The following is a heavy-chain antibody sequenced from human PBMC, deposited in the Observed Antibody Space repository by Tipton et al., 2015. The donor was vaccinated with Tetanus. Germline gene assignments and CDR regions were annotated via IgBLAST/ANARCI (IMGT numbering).Heavy chain of an antibody. V-gene: IGHV3-7*01. J-gene: IGHJ4*02. Sequence: SLRLSCVASGFTFRAYWMTWVRQAPGKGLEWVANIKHDGSENYYVDSVKGRFTISRDNAKNSLYLQMNSLRAEDTAAYYCARDPTRRFDYWGPGTLVTVSS. CDR1: GFTFRAYW. CDR3: ARDPTRRFDY. CDR2: IKHDGSEN. D-gene: IGHD1/OR15-1a*01.